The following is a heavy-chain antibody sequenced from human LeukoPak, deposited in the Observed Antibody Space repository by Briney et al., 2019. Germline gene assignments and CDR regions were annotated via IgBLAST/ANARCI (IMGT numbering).Heavy chain of an antibody. CDR2: IYYSGST. Sequence: ASGTLSLTCTVSGGSISSYYWSWIRQPPGKGLEWIGYIYYSGSTNYNPSLKSRVTISVDTSKNQFSLKLSSVTAADTAVYYCARGRRGVWSPYYFDYWGQGTLVTVSS. CDR3: ARGRRGVWSPYYFDY. D-gene: IGHD2-8*02. J-gene: IGHJ4*02. V-gene: IGHV4-59*12. CDR1: GGSISSYY.